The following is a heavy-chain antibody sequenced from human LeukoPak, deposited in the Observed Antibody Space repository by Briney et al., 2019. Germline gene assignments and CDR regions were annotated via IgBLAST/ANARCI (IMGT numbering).Heavy chain of an antibody. CDR2: IYPGDSDT. D-gene: IGHD2-2*01. Sequence: GESLKISCKGSGYSFTSYWIGWVRQMPGKGLEWMGIIYPGDSDTRYSPSLQGQVTISADKSISTAYLQWSSLKASDTAMYYCARGGHIVVVPAAITRWFDPWGQGTLVTVSS. V-gene: IGHV5-51*01. CDR1: GYSFTSYW. CDR3: ARGGHIVVVPAAITRWFDP. J-gene: IGHJ5*02.